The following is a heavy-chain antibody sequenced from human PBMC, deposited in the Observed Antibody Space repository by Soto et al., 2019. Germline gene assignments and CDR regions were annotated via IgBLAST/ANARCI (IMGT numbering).Heavy chain of an antibody. CDR1: GGTFSSYT. V-gene: IGHV1-69*02. CDR3: ATACGGDCSSYY. J-gene: IGHJ4*02. Sequence: QVQLGQSGAEVKKPGSSVKVSCKASGGTFSSYTISWVRQAPGQGLEWMGRIIRILGIANYAQKFQGRVTITADKSTSTAYMELSSLGSEDAAVYYCATACGGDCSSYYWGQGTLVTVSS. CDR2: IIRILGIA. D-gene: IGHD2-21*02.